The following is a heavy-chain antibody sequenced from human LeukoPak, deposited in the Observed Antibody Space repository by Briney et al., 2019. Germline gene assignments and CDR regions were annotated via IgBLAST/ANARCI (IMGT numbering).Heavy chain of an antibody. V-gene: IGHV4-39*07. J-gene: IGHJ4*02. CDR1: GGSISSSSYY. D-gene: IGHD3-10*01. CDR2: IYYSGST. CDR3: ARGGEASSMVRGVLDY. Sequence: SETLSLTCTVSGGSISSSSYYWGWIRQPPGKGLEWIGSIYYSGSTYYNPSLKSRVTMSVDTSKNQFSLKLSSVTAADTAVYYCARGGEASSMVRGVLDYWGQGTLVTVSS.